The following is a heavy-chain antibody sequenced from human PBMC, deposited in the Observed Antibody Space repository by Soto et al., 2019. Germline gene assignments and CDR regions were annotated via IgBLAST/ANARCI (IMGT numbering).Heavy chain of an antibody. CDR2: ISYDGSNK. CDR1: GFIFSSDG. J-gene: IGHJ4*02. Sequence: PGGSLRLSCAASGFIFSSDGMHWVRQAPGKGLEWVAVISYDGSNKYYADSVKGRFTISRDNSKNTLYLQMNSLRAEDTAVYYCAREIGVRFLEWLWASYFDYWGQGTLVTVSS. D-gene: IGHD3-3*01. CDR3: AREIGVRFLEWLWASYFDY. V-gene: IGHV3-30*19.